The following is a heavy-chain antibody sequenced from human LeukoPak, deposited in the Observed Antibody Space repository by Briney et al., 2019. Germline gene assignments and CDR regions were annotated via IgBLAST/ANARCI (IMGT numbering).Heavy chain of an antibody. CDR1: GFTFSSYS. Sequence: GGPLRLSCAASGFTFSSYSMNSVRQAPGEGVEWVSSISSSSSYIYYADSVKGRFTISRDNAKNSLYLQMNSLRADDTAVYYCARFDAVSAPLFDYWGQGTLVTVSS. J-gene: IGHJ4*02. D-gene: IGHD3-3*01. V-gene: IGHV3-21*01. CDR2: ISSSSSYI. CDR3: ARFDAVSAPLFDY.